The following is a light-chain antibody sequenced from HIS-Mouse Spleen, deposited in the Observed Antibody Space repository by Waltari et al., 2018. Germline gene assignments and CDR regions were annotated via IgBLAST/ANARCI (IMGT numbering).Light chain of an antibody. CDR3: QKYNSGRT. CDR2: AAS. V-gene: IGKV1-27*01. CDR1: QGISNY. Sequence: DIQMTQSPSSLSASVGDRVTITCRASQGISNYLAWYQQKPGKVPKLLIYAASTLQSGVPSRFSGSGSGTDFTLTISSLQPEDVATYYCQKYNSGRTFGQGTKVEIK. J-gene: IGKJ1*01.